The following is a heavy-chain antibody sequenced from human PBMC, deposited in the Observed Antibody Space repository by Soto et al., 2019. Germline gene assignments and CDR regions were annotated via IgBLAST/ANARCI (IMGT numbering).Heavy chain of an antibody. CDR2: LSGSGVST. Sequence: GGSLRLSCVASGFPFSNYAMTWVRQAPGKGLEWVSALSGSGVSTYYADSVKGRFTISRDNAKNSLYLQMNSLRAEDTAVYYCARDASTRYYYGSGSYGPDYWGQGTLVTVSS. D-gene: IGHD3-10*01. V-gene: IGHV3-23*01. CDR1: GFPFSNYA. CDR3: ARDASTRYYYGSGSYGPDY. J-gene: IGHJ4*02.